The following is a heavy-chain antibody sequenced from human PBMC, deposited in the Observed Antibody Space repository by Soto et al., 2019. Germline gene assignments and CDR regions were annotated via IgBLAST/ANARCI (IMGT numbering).Heavy chain of an antibody. CDR1: GFTFNSYG. D-gene: IGHD4-17*01. J-gene: IGHJ3*02. V-gene: IGHV3-33*01. Sequence: QVQLVESGGGVVQPGRSLRLSCAASGFTFNSYGMHWVRQAPGKGLEWVAVIWYDGSDKYYADSVKGRFTISRDNSKNTLYLQMNSLRAEDTAVFYCARDNGDDGARAFDIWGQGTMVTVSS. CDR3: ARDNGDDGARAFDI. CDR2: IWYDGSDK.